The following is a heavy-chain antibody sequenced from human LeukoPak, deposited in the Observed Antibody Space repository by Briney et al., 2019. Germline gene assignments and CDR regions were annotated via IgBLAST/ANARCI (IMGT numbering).Heavy chain of an antibody. Sequence: GGSLRLSCAVSGFTFSTEAMTWVRQAPGKGLEWVSSIGDNGGTTYYADSVKGRFTISRDSSRNTVYLQMNSLRVEDTALHYCAKKLGFLPQFDYWSQGTLVAVSS. V-gene: IGHV3-23*01. CDR2: IGDNGGTT. CDR1: GFTFSTEA. D-gene: IGHD7-27*01. CDR3: AKKLGFLPQFDY. J-gene: IGHJ4*02.